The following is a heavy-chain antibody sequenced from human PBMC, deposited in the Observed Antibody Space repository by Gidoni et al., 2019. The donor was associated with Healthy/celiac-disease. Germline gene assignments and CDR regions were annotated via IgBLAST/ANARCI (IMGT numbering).Heavy chain of an antibody. D-gene: IGHD2-15*01. CDR2: ISSSSSTI. CDR3: ASGLPVSFFDY. Sequence: VQLVESGGGVVQPGGYLKLSCAASGFTFSSYSMNWVRQAPGKGLQWVSYISSSSSTIYYADSVTGRFTISRDNAKNTLYLQMNSLRAADTAVYHCASGLPVSFFDYWGQGTLVTVSS. J-gene: IGHJ4*02. CDR1: GFTFSSYS. V-gene: IGHV3-48*01.